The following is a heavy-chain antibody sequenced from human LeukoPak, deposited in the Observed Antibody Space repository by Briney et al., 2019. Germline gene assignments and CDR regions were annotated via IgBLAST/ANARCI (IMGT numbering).Heavy chain of an antibody. Sequence: NASETLSLTCAVSGYSISSGYYWGWIRQPPGKGLEWIGSIYHSGSTYYNPSLKSRVTISVDTPKNQFSLKLSSVTAADTALTYCARGSYGDNDALDMGGQGTMVTVSS. D-gene: IGHD4-17*01. CDR1: GYSISSGYY. CDR2: IYHSGST. V-gene: IGHV4-38-2*01. CDR3: ARGSYGDNDALDM. J-gene: IGHJ3*02.